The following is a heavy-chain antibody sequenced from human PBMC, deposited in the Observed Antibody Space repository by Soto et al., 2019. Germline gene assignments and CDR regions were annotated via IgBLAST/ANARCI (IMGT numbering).Heavy chain of an antibody. CDR3: ARVNYGDYYYGMDV. J-gene: IGHJ6*02. CDR2: ISYTGSA. V-gene: IGHV4-59*01. CDR1: GGSINYSY. D-gene: IGHD4-17*01. Sequence: SEALSLTCTVSGGSINYSYWTWIRQPPGKGLEWIGYISYTGSANYNASLKSRLTISVDTSKNQFSLKLSSVTAADTALYYCARVNYGDYYYGMDVWGQGTTVTVSS.